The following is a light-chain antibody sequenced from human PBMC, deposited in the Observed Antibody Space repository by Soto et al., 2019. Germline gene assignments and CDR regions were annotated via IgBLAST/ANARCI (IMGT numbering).Light chain of an antibody. J-gene: IGKJ1*01. V-gene: IGKV2-30*01. CDR2: KVS. CDR1: QSLVYSDGNAY. Sequence: DVVLTQSPLSLPVTLGQPASISCRSSQSLVYSDGNAYLIWFHQRPGQAPRRLIFKVSNRDAEIAERFSGSVAGSDFTLKNRSVEAEDVGVYYCMQGSFWPWTFRQGTKVEI. CDR3: MQGSFWPWT.